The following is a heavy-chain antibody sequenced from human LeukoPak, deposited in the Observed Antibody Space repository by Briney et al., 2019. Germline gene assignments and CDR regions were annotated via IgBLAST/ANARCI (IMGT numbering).Heavy chain of an antibody. J-gene: IGHJ6*02. D-gene: IGHD3-16*01. CDR2: ISDNGGGT. CDR3: ARGGGLDV. Sequence: GGSLRLSCVASGFIFRNYAMSWVRQAPGEGLEWVSGISDNGGGTYYADSLKGRFTISRDNAKNSLYLQMSNLRAEDTAVYFCARGGGLDVWGQGATVTVSS. CDR1: GFIFRNYA. V-gene: IGHV3-23*01.